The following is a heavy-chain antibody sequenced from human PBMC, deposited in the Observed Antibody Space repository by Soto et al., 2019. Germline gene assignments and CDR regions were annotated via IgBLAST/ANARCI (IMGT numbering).Heavy chain of an antibody. V-gene: IGHV1-69*02. D-gene: IGHD3-16*01. CDR1: GGTFSSYT. CDR2: IIPILDIA. Sequence: QVQLVQSGAEVKKPGSSVKVSCKASGGTFSSYTISWVRQAPGQGLEWMGRIIPILDIADYTQKFQGRVTITVDKSTSTAYMELSSLRSEDTAVYYCARGVGGPGDYWGQGTLVTVSS. CDR3: ARGVGGPGDY. J-gene: IGHJ4*02.